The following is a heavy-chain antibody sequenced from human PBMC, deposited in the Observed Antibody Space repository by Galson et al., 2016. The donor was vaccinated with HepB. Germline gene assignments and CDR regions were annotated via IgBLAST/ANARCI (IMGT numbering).Heavy chain of an antibody. J-gene: IGHJ6*03. CDR2: IIPIFGTA. CDR3: ARGVATGPNYYYMDV. Sequence: SVKVSCKASGGTFSSGTISWVRQAPGQGLEWMGGIIPIFGTANYAQKLQGRVTINVDKSTTTAYMELSRLRSEDTAVYYCARGVATGPNYYYMDVWGKGTTVTVSS. D-gene: IGHD5-12*01. CDR1: GGTFSSGT. V-gene: IGHV1-69*06.